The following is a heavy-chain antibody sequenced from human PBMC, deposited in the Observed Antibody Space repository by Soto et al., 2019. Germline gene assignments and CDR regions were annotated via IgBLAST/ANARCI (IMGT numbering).Heavy chain of an antibody. CDR2: IIPILGIA. Sequence: QVQLVQSGAEVKKPGSSVKVSCKASGGTFSSYTISWVRQAPGQGLEWMGRIIPILGIANYAQKFQGRVTITADKSTSTAYMEESSRISEDKTVYYYARDEGYCSSTTCYNYYYYYYMDVWGKGTTVTVSS. J-gene: IGHJ6*03. CDR1: GGTFSSYT. CDR3: ARDEGYCSSTTCYNYYYYYYMDV. V-gene: IGHV1-69*08. D-gene: IGHD2-2*01.